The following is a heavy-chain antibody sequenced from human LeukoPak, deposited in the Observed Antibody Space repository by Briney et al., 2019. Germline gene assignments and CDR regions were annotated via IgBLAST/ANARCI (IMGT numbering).Heavy chain of an antibody. CDR1: GFTFSDYY. D-gene: IGHD1-1*01. V-gene: IGHV3-11*05. Sequence: GGSLRLSCAASGFTFSDYYMSWIRQAPGKGLEWVSYISSSSSYTNYADSVKGRFTISRDNAKNSLYLQMNSLRAEDTAVYYCAKDLHNWNSVGVHWGQGTLVTVSS. CDR2: ISSSSSYT. J-gene: IGHJ4*02. CDR3: AKDLHNWNSVGVH.